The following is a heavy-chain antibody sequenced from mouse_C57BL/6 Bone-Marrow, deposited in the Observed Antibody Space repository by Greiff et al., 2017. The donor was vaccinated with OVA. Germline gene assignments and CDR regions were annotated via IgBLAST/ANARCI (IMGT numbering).Heavy chain of an antibody. V-gene: IGHV1-9*01. CDR1: GYTFTGYW. Sequence: VQVVESGAELMKPGASVKLSCKATGYTFTGYWIEWVKQRPGHGLEWIGEILPGSGSTNYNEKFKGKATFTADTSSNTAYMQLSSLTTEDSAIYYCARGTTVVANEYYFDYWGQGTTLTVSS. J-gene: IGHJ2*01. D-gene: IGHD1-1*01. CDR2: ILPGSGST. CDR3: ARGTTVVANEYYFDY.